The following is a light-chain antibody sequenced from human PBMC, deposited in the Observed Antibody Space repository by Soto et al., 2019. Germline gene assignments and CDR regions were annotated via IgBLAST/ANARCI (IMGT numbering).Light chain of an antibody. CDR3: SSYTSSSTLVV. CDR2: DVS. V-gene: IGLV2-14*01. J-gene: IGLJ2*01. CDR1: SSDVGGYNY. Sequence: QSVLTQPASVSGSPGQSITISCTGTSSDVGGYNYVSWYQQHPGKAPKLMIYDVSDRPSGVSNSFSGSKSGNTASLTSSGLQAEDVADYYCSSYTSSSTLVVFGEGAKLTVL.